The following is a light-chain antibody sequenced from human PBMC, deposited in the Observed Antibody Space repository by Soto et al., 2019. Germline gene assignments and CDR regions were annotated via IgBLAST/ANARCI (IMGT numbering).Light chain of an antibody. CDR1: RSNIGNNY. CDR2: DNN. CDR3: GTWDSSLSAVV. V-gene: IGLV1-51*01. J-gene: IGLJ2*01. Sequence: QSVLTQPPSVSAAPGQKVTISCSGRRSNIGNNYVSWYQQLPGTAPKLLIYDNNKRPSGIPDRFSGSKSGTSATLGITGLQNGDEADYYCGTWDSSLSAVVFGGGTKLTVL.